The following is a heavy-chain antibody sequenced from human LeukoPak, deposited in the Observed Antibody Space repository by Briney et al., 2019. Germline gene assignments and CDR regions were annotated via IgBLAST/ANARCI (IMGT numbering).Heavy chain of an antibody. CDR1: GFTFSSYS. CDR2: ISGSGGST. Sequence: GGSLRLSRAASGFTFSSYSMNWVRQAPGKGLEWVSAISGSGGSTYYADSVKGRFTISRDNSKNTLYLQMNSLRAEDTAVYYCAREDYYDSSGYYYYYYYMDVWGKGTTVTVSS. D-gene: IGHD3-22*01. J-gene: IGHJ6*03. CDR3: AREDYYDSSGYYYYYYYMDV. V-gene: IGHV3-23*01.